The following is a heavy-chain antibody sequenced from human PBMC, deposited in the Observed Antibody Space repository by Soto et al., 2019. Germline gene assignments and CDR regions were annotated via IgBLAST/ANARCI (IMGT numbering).Heavy chain of an antibody. V-gene: IGHV3-23*01. CDR2: VTNSGSNT. D-gene: IGHD1-1*01. CDR3: AKDLAATATGDSFDI. J-gene: IGHJ3*02. CDR1: GFTFSTYA. Sequence: EVQLLESGGGLVQPGGSLRLYCAASGFTFSTYAMTWVRQAPGKGLEWVSSVTNSGSNTYHADSVKGRFTISRDNSKNMLFLQMNSLRAEDTALYYCAKDLAATATGDSFDIWGQGTMVTVSS.